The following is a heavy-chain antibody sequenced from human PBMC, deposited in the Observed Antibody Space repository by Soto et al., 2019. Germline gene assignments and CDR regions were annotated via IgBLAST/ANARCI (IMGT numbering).Heavy chain of an antibody. V-gene: IGHV3-23*01. Sequence: XGSLRLSCAASGFIFSSYSISWVRQAPGKGLGWVSAISGSGGSTYYADSVKGRFTISRDNSKNTLYLQMNSLRAEDTAVYYCAKPGYYYYGMDVWGQGTTVTVSS. CDR2: ISGSGGST. CDR3: AKPGYYYYGMDV. J-gene: IGHJ6*02. CDR1: GFIFSSYS.